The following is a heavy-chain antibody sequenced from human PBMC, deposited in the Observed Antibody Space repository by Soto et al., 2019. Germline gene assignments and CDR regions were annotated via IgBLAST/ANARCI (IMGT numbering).Heavy chain of an antibody. Sequence: TGGSLRLSCAASGFTFSSYWMSWVRQAPGKGLEWVANIKQDGSEKYYVDSVKGRFTISRDNAKNSLYLQMNSLRAEDTAVYYCARGETGLRVLMVYANSIHFDYWGQGTLVTVSS. CDR1: GFTFSSYW. D-gene: IGHD2-8*01. CDR3: ARGETGLRVLMVYANSIHFDY. V-gene: IGHV3-7*01. J-gene: IGHJ4*02. CDR2: IKQDGSEK.